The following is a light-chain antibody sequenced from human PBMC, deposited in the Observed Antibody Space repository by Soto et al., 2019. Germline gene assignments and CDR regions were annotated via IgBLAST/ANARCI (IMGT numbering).Light chain of an antibody. CDR3: QQGHNWPLT. Sequence: EIVMTQSPATLSVSPGERATLSCRASQSISGELAWYQQKPGQPPRLLIYGASTRATGVPARFTCSGSGSEFTLTISGLQSEDFAVYYCQQGHNWPLTFGQGTRLE. J-gene: IGKJ2*01. CDR2: GAS. V-gene: IGKV3-15*01. CDR1: QSISGE.